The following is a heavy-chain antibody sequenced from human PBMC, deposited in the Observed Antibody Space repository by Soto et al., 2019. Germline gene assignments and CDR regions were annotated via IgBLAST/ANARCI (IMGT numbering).Heavy chain of an antibody. Sequence: QVQLVQSGAEVKKPGSSVKVSCKASGGTFSSYAISWVRQAPGHGLVWMGGIIPIFGTANYAQKFQGRVTITADESTSTAYMELSSLRSEDAAVYYCARGGGGGSVVVPAASLYGMDVWGQGTTVTVSS. J-gene: IGHJ6*02. D-gene: IGHD2-2*01. V-gene: IGHV1-69*01. CDR3: ARGGGGGSVVVPAASLYGMDV. CDR1: GGTFSSYA. CDR2: IIPIFGTA.